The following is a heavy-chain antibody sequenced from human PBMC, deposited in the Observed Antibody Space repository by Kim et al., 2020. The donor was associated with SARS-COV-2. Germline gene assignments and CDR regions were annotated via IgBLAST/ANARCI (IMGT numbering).Heavy chain of an antibody. V-gene: IGHV3-21*01. CDR3: ARLTFGGVGDY. Sequence: IYYAASVKGRFTISRDNAKNSLYLRMNSLRAEDTAVYYCARLTFGGVGDYWGQGTLVTVSS. J-gene: IGHJ4*02. CDR2: I. D-gene: IGHD3-16*01.